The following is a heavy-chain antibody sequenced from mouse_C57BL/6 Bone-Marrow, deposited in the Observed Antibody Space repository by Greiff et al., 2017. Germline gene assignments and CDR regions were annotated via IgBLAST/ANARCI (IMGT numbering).Heavy chain of an antibody. D-gene: IGHD1-1*01. CDR2: IDPSDSYT. V-gene: IGHV1-69*01. CDR1: GYTFTSYW. Sequence: QVQLQQPGAELEMPGASVKLSCKASGYTFTSYWMHWVKQRPGQGLEWIGEIDPSDSYTNYNQKFKGKSTLTVDKSSSTAYMQLSSLTSEDSAVYYCARTKNMYYYWYFDVWGTGTTVTVSS. J-gene: IGHJ1*03. CDR3: ARTKNMYYYWYFDV.